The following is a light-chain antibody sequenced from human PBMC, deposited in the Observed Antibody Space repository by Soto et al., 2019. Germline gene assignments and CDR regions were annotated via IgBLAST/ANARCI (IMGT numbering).Light chain of an antibody. J-gene: IGKJ1*01. CDR1: QSVSSN. V-gene: IGKV3-15*01. CDR2: GAS. Sequence: EIVMTQSPATLSVSPGERATLSCRASQSVSSNLAWYQQKPGQAPRLLIYGASTRATGIPARFSGSGSGTEFTLTISSLQSADFAVDYCQQYNNWPRTFGQGTKVEIK. CDR3: QQYNNWPRT.